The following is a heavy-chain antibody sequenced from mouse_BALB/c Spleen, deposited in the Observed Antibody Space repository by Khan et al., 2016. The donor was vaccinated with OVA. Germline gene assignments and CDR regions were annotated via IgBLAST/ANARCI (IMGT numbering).Heavy chain of an antibody. D-gene: IGHD2-1*01. CDR1: GYTFTNYG. CDR2: INTYTGEP. V-gene: IGHV9-3-1*01. CDR3: ARVGNDWYFDV. J-gene: IGHJ1*01. Sequence: QIQLVQSGPELKKPGETVKISCKASGYTFTNYGMNWVKQAPGKGLKWMGWINTYTGEPTYADDFKGRFAFSLETSASTASLQINNLKNEDTATYFCARVGNDWYFDVWGAGTTVTVSS.